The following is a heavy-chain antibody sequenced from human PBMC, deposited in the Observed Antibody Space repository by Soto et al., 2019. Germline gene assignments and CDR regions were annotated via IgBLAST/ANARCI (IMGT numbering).Heavy chain of an antibody. V-gene: IGHV3-21*01. CDR1: GFTFSSYS. J-gene: IGHJ6*02. Sequence: AGGSLRLSCAASGFTFSSYSMNWVRQAPGKGLEWVSSISSSSSYIYYADSVKGRFTISRDNAKNSLYLQMNSPRAEDTAVYYCARGVLWFGELLRVEYYYGMDVWGQGTTVTVSS. CDR3: ARGVLWFGELLRVEYYYGMDV. D-gene: IGHD3-10*01. CDR2: ISSSSSYI.